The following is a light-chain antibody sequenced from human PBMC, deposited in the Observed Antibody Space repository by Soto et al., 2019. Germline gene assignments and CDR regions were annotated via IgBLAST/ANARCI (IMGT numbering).Light chain of an antibody. CDR3: QKYYSYPIT. V-gene: IGKV1-16*01. CDR1: QDISTY. J-gene: IGKJ4*01. Sequence: DIQMTQTPSSLSASVLDTLTSPFLACQDISTYLHWHQKKPGKATTVLIYAASTLQSGVTSRFSGSGSGKDFTITISCLQYEDFENYYCQKYYSYPITCGGGTKV. CDR2: AAS.